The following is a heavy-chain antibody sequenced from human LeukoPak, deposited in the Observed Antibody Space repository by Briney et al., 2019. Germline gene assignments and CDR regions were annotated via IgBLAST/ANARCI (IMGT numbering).Heavy chain of an antibody. CDR2: IWYDGGNK. V-gene: IGHV3-33*01. CDR3: ARVAVGYCSSTSCYGDY. D-gene: IGHD2-2*01. CDR1: GFTFSSYG. J-gene: IGHJ4*02. Sequence: PGGSLRLSCAASGFTFSSYGMHWVRQAQGKGLEWVAFIWYDGGNKYYADSVKGRFTISRDNSKNTLYLQMNSLRAEATAVYYCARVAVGYCSSTSCYGDYWGQGTLVTVSS.